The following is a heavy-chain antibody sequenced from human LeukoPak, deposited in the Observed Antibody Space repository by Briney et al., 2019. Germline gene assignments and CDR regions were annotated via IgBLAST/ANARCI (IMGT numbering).Heavy chain of an antibody. D-gene: IGHD6-19*01. CDR2: IDPSGSST. CDR1: GYSFTTYW. Sequence: GESLKISCKGSGYSFTTYWISWVRQMPGKGLEWMGRIDPSGSSTDYSPSFQGHVTISADNSISTAYLQWSSLRASDTAMYYCATGGSGWLYWGQGTLVTVSS. V-gene: IGHV5-10-1*01. J-gene: IGHJ4*02. CDR3: ATGGSGWLY.